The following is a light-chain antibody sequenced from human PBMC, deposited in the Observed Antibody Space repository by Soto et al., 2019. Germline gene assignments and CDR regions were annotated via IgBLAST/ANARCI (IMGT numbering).Light chain of an antibody. Sequence: EIVLTQSPGTLSLSPGERATLSCRATQSVSSTHLAGYQQKPGQAPRLLTYGASSRATGIPDRFSGSGSGTDFTLTISRLEPEDFAVYYCQYYGTSPRTFGQGTKVEIK. J-gene: IGKJ1*01. CDR2: GAS. CDR3: QYYGTSPRT. CDR1: QSVSSTH. V-gene: IGKV3-20*01.